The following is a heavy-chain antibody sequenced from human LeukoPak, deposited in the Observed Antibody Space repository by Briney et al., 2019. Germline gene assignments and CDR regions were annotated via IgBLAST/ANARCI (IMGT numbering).Heavy chain of an antibody. CDR2: ISGVGDKT. CDR3: AKDTVGAVAGFDC. J-gene: IGHJ4*02. D-gene: IGHD6-19*01. Sequence: GGSLRLSCAASGFTFNKYVLGWVRQPPGKGLEWVSEISGVGDKTYYADSVKGRFTISRDNSKTTVNLQMNSLRVEDTAVYYCAKDTVGAVAGFDCWGQGTLVAVSS. CDR1: GFTFNKYV. V-gene: IGHV3-23*01.